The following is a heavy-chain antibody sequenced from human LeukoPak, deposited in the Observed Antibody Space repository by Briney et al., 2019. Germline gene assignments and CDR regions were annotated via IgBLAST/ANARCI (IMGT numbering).Heavy chain of an antibody. CDR3: AREQAGTSGWYTLDY. Sequence: GGSLRLSCADSGFTFSPYAMDWVRQAPGKGLQWVSAFSRRGTTHYADSVKGRFTISRDNSKNEVYLQMNSLRVDDTGIYYCAREQAGTSGWYTLDYWGQGTVVTVSS. V-gene: IGHV3-23*01. CDR1: GFTFSPYA. CDR2: FSRRGTT. D-gene: IGHD6-13*01. J-gene: IGHJ4*02.